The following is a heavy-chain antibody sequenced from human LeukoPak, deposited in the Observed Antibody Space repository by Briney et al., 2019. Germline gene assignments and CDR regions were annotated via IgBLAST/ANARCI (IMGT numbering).Heavy chain of an antibody. CDR3: ARIAYCGGDCYTTYFDY. D-gene: IGHD2-21*01. J-gene: IGHJ4*02. Sequence: VSVKVSCKASGYTFTSYGISWVRRAPGQGLEWMGWISAYNGNTNSAQKLQGRVTMTTDTSTSTAYMELRNLRSDDTAVYYCARIAYCGGDCYTTYFDYWGQGTLVTVSS. V-gene: IGHV1-18*01. CDR2: ISAYNGNT. CDR1: GYTFTSYG.